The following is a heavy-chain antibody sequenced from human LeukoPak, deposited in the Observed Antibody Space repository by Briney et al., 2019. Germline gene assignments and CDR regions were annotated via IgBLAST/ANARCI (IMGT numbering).Heavy chain of an antibody. V-gene: IGHV3-48*02. Sequence: GGSLRLSCAASGFTFSSYSMNWVRQAPGRGLEWVSYISSSSSTIYYADSVKGRFTISRDNAKNSLYLQMNSLRDEDTAVYYCARDRRGTVTTSGYYYGMDVWGQGTTVTVSS. D-gene: IGHD4-17*01. CDR2: ISSSSSTI. CDR1: GFTFSSYS. J-gene: IGHJ6*02. CDR3: ARDRRGTVTTSGYYYGMDV.